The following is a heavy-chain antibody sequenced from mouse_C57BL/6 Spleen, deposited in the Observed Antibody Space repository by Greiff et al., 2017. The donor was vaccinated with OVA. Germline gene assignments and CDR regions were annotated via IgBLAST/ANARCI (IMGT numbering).Heavy chain of an antibody. J-gene: IGHJ4*01. V-gene: IGHV3-4*01. Sequence: VQLQQSGPALVKPSQTVSLTCTVTGYSITNGNHWWNWIRQVSGSKLEWIGYISSSGSTDSNPSLKSRISITRDTSKNQLFLQLNSVTTEDIATYYCARSENYYGSKDYAMDYWGQGTSVTVSS. CDR2: ISSSGST. CDR1: GYSITNGNHW. D-gene: IGHD1-1*01. CDR3: ARSENYYGSKDYAMDY.